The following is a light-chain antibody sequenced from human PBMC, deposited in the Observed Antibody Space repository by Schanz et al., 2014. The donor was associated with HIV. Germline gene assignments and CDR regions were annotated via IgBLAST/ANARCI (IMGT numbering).Light chain of an antibody. CDR3: QQYYNYPRT. CDR1: QGISSW. J-gene: IGKJ1*01. Sequence: DIQLTQSPSSVSASVGDRVTITCRASQGISSWLAWYQQKPGKAPKPLISAASTLQTGVPSRFSGSGSGTDFTLIISYLQSEDFATYYCQQYYNYPRTFGQGTKVEIK. V-gene: IGKV1D-16*01. CDR2: AAS.